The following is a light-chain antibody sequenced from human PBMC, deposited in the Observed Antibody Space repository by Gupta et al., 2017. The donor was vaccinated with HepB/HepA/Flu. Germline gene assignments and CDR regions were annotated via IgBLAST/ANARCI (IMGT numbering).Light chain of an antibody. Sequence: QSALTRPGSLSGPPGQASTISCTATSSDVGGYKYVSWYQQHPGKAPKLMIYDVNNRPSGVSNRFSGSKSGNTASLTISGLQPEDEADYYCTSYTSSITYVFGTGTKVTVL. CDR1: SSDVGGYKY. V-gene: IGLV2-14*03. CDR2: DVN. J-gene: IGLJ1*01. CDR3: TSYTSSITYV.